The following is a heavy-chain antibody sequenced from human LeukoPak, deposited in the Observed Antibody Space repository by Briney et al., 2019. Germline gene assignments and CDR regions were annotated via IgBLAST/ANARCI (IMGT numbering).Heavy chain of an antibody. CDR1: GCSISSYY. D-gene: IGHD3-10*01. Sequence: ETLTLTCTASGCSISSYYWSWIRQAPGKGLEWIAYIYYSRSTSYYPSLESRVTIFSDTTTNHLSLLLSNSTTADTAVYYSGSTSYNPSLKSRVTISVDTSKNQFSLKLSSVTAADTAVYYCARSPDQGYGPYYFDYWGQGTLVTVSS. CDR3: GSTSYNPSLKSRVTISVDTSKNQFSLKLSSVTAADTAVYYCARSPDQGYGPYYFDY. J-gene: IGHJ4*02. V-gene: IGHV4-59*08. CDR2: IYYSRST.